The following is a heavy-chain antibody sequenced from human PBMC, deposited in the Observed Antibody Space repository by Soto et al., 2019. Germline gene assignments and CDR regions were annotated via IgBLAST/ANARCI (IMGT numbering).Heavy chain of an antibody. CDR3: VGSRGGLRCFAL. J-gene: IGHJ5*02. CDR1: RGSISSYY. Sequence: SETLSLTCTVSRGSISSYYFSWIRQPPGKGLEWIGYLYYSGSTTYNPSLRSRVTISVDTSKNQISLKLNSVTAADTAVYYCVGSRGGLRCFALWGMGILEPVS. D-gene: IGHD2-8*01. CDR2: LYYSGST. V-gene: IGHV4-59*08.